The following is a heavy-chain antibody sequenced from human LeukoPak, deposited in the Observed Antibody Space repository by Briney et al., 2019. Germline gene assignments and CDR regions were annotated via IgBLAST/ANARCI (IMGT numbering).Heavy chain of an antibody. CDR2: IHPNSGDT. V-gene: IGHV1-2*06. CDR3: ARDEDVGDCTTTSCGWFDP. CDR1: GYTFTGYY. J-gene: IGHJ5*02. D-gene: IGHD2-2*01. Sequence: GASVKVSCKASGYTFTGYYMNWVRQAPGQGLEWMGRIHPNSGDTSYAQKFQGRVTMTRDTSISTAYLELTRLRSDDTAVYYCARDEDVGDCTTTSCGWFDPWGQGTLVTVSS.